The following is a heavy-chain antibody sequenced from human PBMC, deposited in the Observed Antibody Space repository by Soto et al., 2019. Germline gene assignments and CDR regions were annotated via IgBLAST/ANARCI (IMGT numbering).Heavy chain of an antibody. J-gene: IGHJ4*02. CDR3: ARASNKRGNSYGPDY. Sequence: QVQLQQWGAGLLKPSETLSLTCAVYGGSFSGYYWSWIRQPPGKGLEWIGEINHSGSTNCIPSLKSRVTISVDTSKNQFSLKLSSVTAADTAVYYCARASNKRGNSYGPDYWGQGTLVTVSS. CDR1: GGSFSGYY. D-gene: IGHD5-18*01. CDR2: INHSGST. V-gene: IGHV4-34*01.